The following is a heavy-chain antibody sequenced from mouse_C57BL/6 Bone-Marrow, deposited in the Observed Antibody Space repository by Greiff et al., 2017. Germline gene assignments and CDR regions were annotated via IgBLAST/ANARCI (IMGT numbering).Heavy chain of an antibody. V-gene: IGHV5-12*01. CDR3: ERAVTTRYYAMDY. J-gene: IGHJ4*01. CDR2: ISTGGGST. D-gene: IGHD2-5*01. CDR1: GFTFSDYY. Sequence: EVKLMESGGGLVQPGGSLKLSCAASGFTFSDYYMYWVRQTPEKRLEWVAYISTGGGSTYYPDTVQGRFTISSDKAKNTLYRQMRSLKAEDTAMYYCERAVTTRYYAMDYWGQGTSVTVSS.